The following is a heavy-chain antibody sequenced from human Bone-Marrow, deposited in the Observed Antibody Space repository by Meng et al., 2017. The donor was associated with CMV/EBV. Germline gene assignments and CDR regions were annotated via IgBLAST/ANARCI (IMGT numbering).Heavy chain of an antibody. CDR1: GFTFSSYW. CDR2: INSDGSST. Sequence: GESLKISCAASGFTFSSYWMHWVRQGPGKGLVWVSHINSDGSSTRYADSVKGRFTISRDNAKNTLYLQMNSLRAEDTAVYYCARVRYSTSSGDAFDIWGQGTMVTVSS. D-gene: IGHD6-6*01. CDR3: ARVRYSTSSGDAFDI. J-gene: IGHJ3*02. V-gene: IGHV3-74*01.